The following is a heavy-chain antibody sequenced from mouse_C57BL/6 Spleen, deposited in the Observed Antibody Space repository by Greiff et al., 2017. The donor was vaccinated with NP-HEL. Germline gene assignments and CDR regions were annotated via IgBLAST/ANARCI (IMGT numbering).Heavy chain of an antibody. CDR3: ASAYYSNYVYFAY. D-gene: IGHD2-5*01. CDR2: IDPEDGET. CDR1: GFNIKDYY. Sequence: EVQLQQSGAELVKPGASVKLSCTASGFNIKDYYMHWVKQRTEQGLEWIGRIDPEDGETKYAPKFQGKATIPADTSSNTAYLQLSSLTSEDTAVYYCASAYYSNYVYFAYWGQGTLVTVSA. V-gene: IGHV14-2*01. J-gene: IGHJ3*01.